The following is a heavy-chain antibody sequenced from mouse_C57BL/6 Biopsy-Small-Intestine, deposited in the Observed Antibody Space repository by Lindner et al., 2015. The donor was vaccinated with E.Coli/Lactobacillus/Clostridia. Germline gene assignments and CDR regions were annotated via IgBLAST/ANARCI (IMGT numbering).Heavy chain of an antibody. CDR2: FDPEDGET. V-gene: IGHV1-18*01. D-gene: IGHD1-1*01. Sequence: SVKVSCKVSGYTLTEFSIHWVRQAPGKGLEWMGGFDPEDGETIYAQKFQGRVTMTEDTFPDTAYMELTSLRSEDTAVYYCATVKPAAIPGCYHGMDVWGQGTTVTVSS. J-gene: IGHJ1*01. CDR3: ATVKPAAIPGCYHGMDV. CDR1: GYTLTEFS.